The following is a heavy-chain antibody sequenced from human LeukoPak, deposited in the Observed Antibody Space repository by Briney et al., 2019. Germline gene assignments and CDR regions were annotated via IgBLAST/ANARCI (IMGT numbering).Heavy chain of an antibody. J-gene: IGHJ4*02. CDR3: GRDRRGTDYYDSSGYYSDY. Sequence: SETLSLTCTVSGGSISSSSYYWGWIRQPPGKGLQWIGSISYSGDTYSNPSLASRVTMSVDTSKNQFTPKLSSVTAADTAVYYCGRDRRGTDYYDSSGYYSDYWGQGTLVTVLS. CDR2: ISYSGDT. V-gene: IGHV4-39*06. D-gene: IGHD3-22*01. CDR1: GGSISSSSYY.